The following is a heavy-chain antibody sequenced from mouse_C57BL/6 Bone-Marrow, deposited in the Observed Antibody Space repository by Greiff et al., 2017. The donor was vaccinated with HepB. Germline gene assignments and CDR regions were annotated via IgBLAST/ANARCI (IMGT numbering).Heavy chain of an antibody. Sequence: VKLMESGPGLVQPSQSLSITCTVSGFSLTSYGVHWVRQSPGKGLEWLGVIWSGGSTDYNAAFISRLSISKDNSKSQVFFKMNSLQADDTAIYYCARTVYSNYRGWYFDVWGTGTTVTVSS. V-gene: IGHV2-2*01. CDR2: IWSGGST. CDR1: GFSLTSYG. J-gene: IGHJ1*03. CDR3: ARTVYSNYRGWYFDV. D-gene: IGHD2-5*01.